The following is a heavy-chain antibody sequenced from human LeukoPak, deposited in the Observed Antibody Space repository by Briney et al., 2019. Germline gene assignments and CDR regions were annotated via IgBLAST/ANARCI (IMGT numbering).Heavy chain of an antibody. CDR1: GLAFSSYE. J-gene: IGHJ4*02. CDR3: ARSGSHDY. CDR2: ISTSGTTI. Sequence: GGSLRLSCAASGLAFSSYEMNWVRQAPGKGLEWVSYISTSGTTIHYADSVKGRFTISRDNAKNSLYLQMNSLRADDTAVYYCARSGSHDYWGQGTLVTVSS. D-gene: IGHD1-26*01. V-gene: IGHV3-48*03.